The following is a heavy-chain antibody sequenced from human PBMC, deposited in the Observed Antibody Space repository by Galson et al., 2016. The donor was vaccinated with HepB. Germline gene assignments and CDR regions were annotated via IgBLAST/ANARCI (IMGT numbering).Heavy chain of an antibody. V-gene: IGHV3-33*03. CDR2: MSFDASNE. D-gene: IGHD2-21*01. J-gene: IGHJ4*02. CDR1: GFTFSRYG. Sequence: SLRLSCAASGFTFSRYGMHWVRQAPGKGLEWVAVMSFDASNEYYADSVEGRFTISRDNVKNSIYLQMNSLRVEDTAVYYCVPEPQETESYSGYWGQGALVTVSS. CDR3: VPEPQETESYSGY.